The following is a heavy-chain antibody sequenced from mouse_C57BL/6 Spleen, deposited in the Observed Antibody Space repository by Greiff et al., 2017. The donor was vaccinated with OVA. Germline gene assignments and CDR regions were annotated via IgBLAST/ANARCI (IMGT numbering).Heavy chain of an antibody. CDR3: TPLYYGWFAD. D-gene: IGHD1-1*02. Sequence: EVKLAESGGGLVQPGGSMKLSCVASGFTFRNYWMNWVRQSPEKGLEWVAQIRLKSDNYATHSAESVKGRFTISRDDSKSSVYLQMNNLRAEDTGIDYCTPLYYGWFADWGQGTLVTVSA. V-gene: IGHV6-3*01. CDR2: IRLKSDNYAT. J-gene: IGHJ3*01. CDR1: GFTFRNYW.